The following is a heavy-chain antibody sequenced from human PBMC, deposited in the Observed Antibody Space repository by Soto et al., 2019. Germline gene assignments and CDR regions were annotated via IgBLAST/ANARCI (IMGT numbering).Heavy chain of an antibody. CDR3: ASVIPLGY. V-gene: IGHV3-23*01. J-gene: IGHJ4*02. Sequence: PGGSLRLSCAASGFTFSNYAMSWVRQAPGKGLEWFSAITGTGADTYHADSVKGRFTISRDNAKNTLYLQMNSLRAEDTAVYYCASVIPLGYWGQGTLVTVSS. CDR2: ITGTGADT. D-gene: IGHD2-21*01. CDR1: GFTFSNYA.